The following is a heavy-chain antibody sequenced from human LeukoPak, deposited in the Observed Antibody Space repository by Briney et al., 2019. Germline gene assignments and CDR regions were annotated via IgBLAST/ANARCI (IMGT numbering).Heavy chain of an antibody. V-gene: IGHV3-48*02. D-gene: IGHD3-22*01. J-gene: IGHJ4*02. Sequence: PGGSLRLSCAASGFTFSSYSMNWVRQAPGKGLEWVSYISSGSSTIYYADSVKGRFTISRDNAKNSLYLQMNSLTDEDTAVYYCAREPPGNYDSSGYYYAYFDCWGQGTLVTVSS. CDR1: GFTFSSYS. CDR2: ISSGSSTI. CDR3: AREPPGNYDSSGYYYAYFDC.